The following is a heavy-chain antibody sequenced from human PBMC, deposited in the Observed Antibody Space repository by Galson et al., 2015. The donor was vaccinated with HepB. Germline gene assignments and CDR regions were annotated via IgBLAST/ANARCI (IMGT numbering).Heavy chain of an antibody. D-gene: IGHD3-22*01. J-gene: IGHJ4*02. Sequence: SVKVSCKASGYFFTGYAIHWVRQAPGQRLEWMGWINVGNGSTEISQKFQGRVTITRDTSATTAYMELSSLRSEDTAVYYCGRAIHPYYESSGHLGFRYWGQGTLVTVSP. CDR2: INVGNGST. CDR3: GRAIHPYYESSGHLGFRY. CDR1: GYFFTGYA. V-gene: IGHV1-3*01.